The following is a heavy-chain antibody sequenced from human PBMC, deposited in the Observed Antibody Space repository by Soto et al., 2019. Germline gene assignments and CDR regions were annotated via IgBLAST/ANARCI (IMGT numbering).Heavy chain of an antibody. CDR3: AREVTAMDPYFDY. CDR1: GGTFSSYA. D-gene: IGHD5-18*01. CDR2: IIPIFGTA. Sequence: ASVKVSCKASGGTFSSYAISWVRQAPGQGLEWMGGIIPIFGTANYAQKFQGRVTITADESTSTAYMELSSLRSEDTAVYYCAREVTAMDPYFDYWGQGTLVTVSS. V-gene: IGHV1-69*13. J-gene: IGHJ4*02.